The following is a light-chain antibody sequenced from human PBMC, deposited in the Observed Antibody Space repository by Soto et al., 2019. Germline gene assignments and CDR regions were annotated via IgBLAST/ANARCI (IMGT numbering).Light chain of an antibody. Sequence: EIVLTQSPGTLSFSPGERATLSCRGSQSVTSSYLAWYRRKPGQAPRLLINGASSRVTGIPDRFSGIGSGRDLTLKIRRVELEDFVVYLCEKYGSSLLTFVGGT. CDR1: QSVTSSY. CDR3: EKYGSSLLT. J-gene: IGKJ4*01. CDR2: GAS. V-gene: IGKV3-20*01.